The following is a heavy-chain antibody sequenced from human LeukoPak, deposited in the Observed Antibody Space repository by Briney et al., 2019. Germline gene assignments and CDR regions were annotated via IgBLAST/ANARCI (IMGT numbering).Heavy chain of an antibody. CDR1: EFTFSDYY. J-gene: IGHJ4*02. CDR3: ARLGIITAAGSNDY. CDR2: ISYSGDTI. D-gene: IGHD6-13*01. Sequence: PGGSLRLSCAASEFTFSDYYMSWIRQAPGKGLEWVSYISYSGDTIYYADSVKGQFTVSRDNAKNSLYLQMNSLRAEDTAVYYCARLGIITAAGSNDYWGQGTLVTVSS. V-gene: IGHV3-11*01.